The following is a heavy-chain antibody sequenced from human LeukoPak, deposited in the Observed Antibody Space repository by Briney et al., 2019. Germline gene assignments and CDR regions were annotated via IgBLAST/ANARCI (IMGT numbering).Heavy chain of an antibody. CDR3: ARPLASGPDF. J-gene: IGHJ4*02. CDR2: ISSSSYYI. D-gene: IGHD3-3*02. V-gene: IGHV3-21*01. CDR1: GFTFSSYT. Sequence: GGSLRLSCAASGFTFSSYTMNWVRQAPGKGLEWVSSISSSSYYIYYADSVKGRFTISRDNAKNTLYLQMNGLRAEDTAVYYCARPLASGPDFWGQGTLVTVSS.